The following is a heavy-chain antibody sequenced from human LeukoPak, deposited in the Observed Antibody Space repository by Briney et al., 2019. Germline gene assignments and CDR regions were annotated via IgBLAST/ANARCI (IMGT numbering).Heavy chain of an antibody. J-gene: IGHJ4*02. CDR1: GFTFSSDV. V-gene: IGHV3-30-3*01. D-gene: IGHD6-6*01. CDR3: ARDLVSYSSSPLH. CDR2: TSSDGSSK. Sequence: GGSLRLSCAASGFTFSSDVMHWVHQAPGKGLEWVAVTSSDGSSKHYADSVKGRFTIFTDTSKSTLYLQINSLRPEDTAVYYCARDLVSYSSSPLHWGQGTLVTVSS.